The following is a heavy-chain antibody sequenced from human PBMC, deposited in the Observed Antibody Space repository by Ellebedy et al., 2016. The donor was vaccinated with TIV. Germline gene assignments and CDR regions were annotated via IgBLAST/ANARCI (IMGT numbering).Heavy chain of an antibody. CDR3: ARDTRFIDQQHNWFDP. CDR2: ISSRGTPI. Sequence: GESLKISCAASGFIFSDYYMSWIRQAPGKGLEWISYISSRGTPIYYADSVRGRFTISRDNAKNSLDLQMNSLRADDTAVYYCARDTRFIDQQHNWFDPWGQGTQVTVSS. V-gene: IGHV3-11*01. J-gene: IGHJ5*02. D-gene: IGHD6-13*01. CDR1: GFIFSDYY.